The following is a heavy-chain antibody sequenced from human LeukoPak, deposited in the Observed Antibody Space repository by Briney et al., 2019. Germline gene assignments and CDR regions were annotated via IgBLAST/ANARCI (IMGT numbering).Heavy chain of an antibody. CDR2: IYYSGST. V-gene: IGHV4-59*01. D-gene: IGHD3-10*01. Sequence: SETLSLTCTVSGGSISSYYWSWIRQPPGKGLEWIGYIYYSGSTNYNPSLKSRVTISVDTSKNQFSLKLSSVTAADTAVYYCARVLWFGELMDAFDIWGQGTMVIVSS. J-gene: IGHJ3*02. CDR1: GGSISSYY. CDR3: ARVLWFGELMDAFDI.